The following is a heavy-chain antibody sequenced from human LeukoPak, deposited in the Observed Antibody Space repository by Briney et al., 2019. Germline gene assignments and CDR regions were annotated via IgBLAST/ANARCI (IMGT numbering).Heavy chain of an antibody. CDR3: ARVIPHYYDSSGVDY. D-gene: IGHD3-22*01. CDR2: INSGSST. Sequence: GGSLRLSCVASGFTFSTYNMNWFRQAPGKGLEWVSSIINSGSSTFYADSVKGRFTISRDNSKNTLYLQMNSLRAEDTAVYYCARVIPHYYDSSGVDYWGQGTLVTVSS. CDR1: GFTFSTYN. V-gene: IGHV3-66*01. J-gene: IGHJ4*02.